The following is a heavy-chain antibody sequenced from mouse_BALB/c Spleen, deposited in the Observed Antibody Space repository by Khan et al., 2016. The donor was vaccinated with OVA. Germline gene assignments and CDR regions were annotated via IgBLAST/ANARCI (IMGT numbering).Heavy chain of an antibody. CDR3: RRGGYGGFAY. CDR1: GYTFTSYY. J-gene: IGHJ3*01. CDR2: INPSNGDN. V-gene: IGHV1-53*01. D-gene: IGHD1-2*01. Sequence: QVQLQQSGAELVKSGASVKLSCKASGYTFTSYYMYWVKQRPGQGLEWIGEINPSNGDNNFNEKFKSKATLTVDKSSSTAFMQLSSLTFEDSAVXDGRRGGYGGFAYWGQGTLVTVSA.